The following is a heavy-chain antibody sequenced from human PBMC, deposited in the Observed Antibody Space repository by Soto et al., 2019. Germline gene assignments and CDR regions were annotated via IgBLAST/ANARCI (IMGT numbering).Heavy chain of an antibody. J-gene: IGHJ6*02. Sequence: CKGSGYRFTNYWISWVRQMPGKGLEWMGRIDPSDSYTNYSPSFQGHVTISADKSISTAYLQWSNLKASDAAMYYCARYGNYNMDVWGQGTTVTVS. D-gene: IGHD1-26*01. CDR1: GYRFTNYW. V-gene: IGHV5-10-1*01. CDR2: IDPSDSYT. CDR3: ARYGNYNMDV.